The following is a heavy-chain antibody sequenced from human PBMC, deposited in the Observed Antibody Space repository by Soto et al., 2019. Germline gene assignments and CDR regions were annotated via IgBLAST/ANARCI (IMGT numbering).Heavy chain of an antibody. Sequence: QVQLVQSGPEVKKPGASVKVSCKGSGYTFSNYGVTWVRQAPGQGLERVGWVSADNRNTDYAQKFEARATMTIDTSTNTAYLELRGLTPGDPAVYYGARERRWGPLLYWGHGTL. CDR2: VSADNRNT. D-gene: IGHD2-21*02. V-gene: IGHV1-18*01. CDR3: ARERRWGPLLY. J-gene: IGHJ4*01. CDR1: GYTFSNYG.